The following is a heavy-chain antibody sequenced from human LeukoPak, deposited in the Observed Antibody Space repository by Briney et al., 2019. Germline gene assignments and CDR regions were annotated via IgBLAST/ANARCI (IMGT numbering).Heavy chain of an antibody. D-gene: IGHD1-7*01. V-gene: IGHV1-2*02. Sequence: ASVKVSCKASGYTFTGYYMHWVRQAPGQGLEWMGWINPNSGGTNYAQKFQGRVTMTRDTPISTAYMELSRLRSDDTAVYYCARGWGTRARFDYWGQGTLVTVSS. CDR3: ARGWGTRARFDY. CDR2: INPNSGGT. CDR1: GYTFTGYY. J-gene: IGHJ4*02.